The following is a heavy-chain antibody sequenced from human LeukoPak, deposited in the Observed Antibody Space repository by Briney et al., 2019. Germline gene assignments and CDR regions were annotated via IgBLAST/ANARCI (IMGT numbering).Heavy chain of an antibody. CDR2: ISGSSTYI. CDR1: GFTFSSYS. J-gene: IGHJ4*02. CDR3: ARDRPYDY. Sequence: GGSLRLSCAASGFTFSSYSMTWVRQAPGKGLEWVSFISGSSTYINYADAVKGRFTISRDNAKNSLYLQMNSPRAEDTAVYYCARDRPYDYWGQGTLVTVSS. V-gene: IGHV3-21*01.